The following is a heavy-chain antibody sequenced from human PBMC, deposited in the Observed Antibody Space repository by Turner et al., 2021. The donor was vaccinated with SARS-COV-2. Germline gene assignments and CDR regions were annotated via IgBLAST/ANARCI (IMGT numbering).Heavy chain of an antibody. CDR1: GFTFSSYV. J-gene: IGHJ4*02. D-gene: IGHD3-10*01. Sequence: VQLVESGGGLVQPGGSLSLSCAASGFTFSSYVMHWVRQAPGKGLEWVAVISYDGSNKYYADSVKGRFTISRDNSKNTLYLQMNSLRAEDTAVYYCARDSGDFDYWGQGTLVTVSS. V-gene: IGHV3-30-3*01. CDR3: ARDSGDFDY. CDR2: ISYDGSNK.